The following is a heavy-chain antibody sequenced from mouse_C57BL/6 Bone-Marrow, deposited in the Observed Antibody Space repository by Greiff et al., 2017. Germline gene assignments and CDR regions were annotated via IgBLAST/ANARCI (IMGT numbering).Heavy chain of an antibody. J-gene: IGHJ3*01. Sequence: DVMLVEPGGGLVKPGGSLKLSCAASGFTFSSYAMSWVRQTPEKRLEWVATISDGGSYTYYPDNVKGRFPISRDNAKNNLYLQMSHLKSEDTAMYYCARPDYYGSSYPFAYWGQGTLVTVSA. D-gene: IGHD1-1*01. CDR1: GFTFSSYA. V-gene: IGHV5-4*03. CDR3: ARPDYYGSSYPFAY. CDR2: ISDGGSYT.